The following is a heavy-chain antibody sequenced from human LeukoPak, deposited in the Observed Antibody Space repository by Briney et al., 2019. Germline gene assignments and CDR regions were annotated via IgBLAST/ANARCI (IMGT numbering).Heavy chain of an antibody. CDR3: AKDRYSSGWYDYFDY. Sequence: GGSLRLSCAASEFSVGSNYMTWVRQAPGKGLEWVSLIYSGGSTYYADSVKGRFTISRDNSKNTLYLQMNSLRAEDTAVYYCAKDRYSSGWYDYFDYWGQGTLVTVSS. V-gene: IGHV3-66*01. CDR2: IYSGGST. J-gene: IGHJ4*02. CDR1: EFSVGSNY. D-gene: IGHD6-19*01.